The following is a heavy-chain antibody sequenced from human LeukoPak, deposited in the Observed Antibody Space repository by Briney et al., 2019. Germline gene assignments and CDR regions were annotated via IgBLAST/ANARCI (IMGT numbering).Heavy chain of an antibody. J-gene: IGHJ4*02. Sequence: SVKVSCKASGGTFSSYAISWVRQAPGQGLEWMGGIIPIFGTANYAQKFQGRVTITADESTSTAYMELSSLRSEDTAVYYCARDEITDYYDSSGYPYYWGQGTLVTVSS. V-gene: IGHV1-69*13. CDR2: IIPIFGTA. CDR1: GGTFSSYA. CDR3: ARDEITDYYDSSGYPYY. D-gene: IGHD3-22*01.